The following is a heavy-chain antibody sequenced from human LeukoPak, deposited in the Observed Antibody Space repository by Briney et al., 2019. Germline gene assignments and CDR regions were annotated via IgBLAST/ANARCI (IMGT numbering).Heavy chain of an antibody. D-gene: IGHD3-9*01. CDR2: ISSSGTTT. Sequence: GGSLRLSCAASGDGFIFSDQYMSWIRQAPGKGLEWVSYISSSGTTTYYADSVKGRFTISRDNAKNTLYLQMNSLRAEDTAVYYCARDGSDILTGYYALTGNNWFDPWGQGTLVTVSS. V-gene: IGHV3-11*04. J-gene: IGHJ5*02. CDR3: ARDGSDILTGYYALTGNNWFDP. CDR1: GDGFIFSDQY.